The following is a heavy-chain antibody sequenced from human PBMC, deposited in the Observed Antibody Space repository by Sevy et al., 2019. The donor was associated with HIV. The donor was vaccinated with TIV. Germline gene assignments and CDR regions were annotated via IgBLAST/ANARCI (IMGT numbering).Heavy chain of an antibody. V-gene: IGHV4-31*03. Sequence: SETLSLTCTVSGAAISSGGYYWTWIRQHPGKGLEWIGNIDHSGSSFYNPSLKGRVVMSVVTSKNQFSLNLTSLTAADTAVYYCARVPVGSSPYYYAIDVWGQGTSVTVSS. J-gene: IGHJ6*02. CDR2: IDHSGSS. D-gene: IGHD6-6*01. CDR1: GAAISSGGYY. CDR3: ARVPVGSSPYYYAIDV.